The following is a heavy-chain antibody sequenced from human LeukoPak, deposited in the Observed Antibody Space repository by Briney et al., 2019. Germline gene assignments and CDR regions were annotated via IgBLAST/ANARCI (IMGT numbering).Heavy chain of an antibody. CDR1: GFSFSSYW. D-gene: IGHD2-21*01. CDR3: ARPSSYSGAWGSDH. J-gene: IGHJ4*02. Sequence: GGSLRLSCVTSGFSFSSYWMSWVRQAPGKGLEWAANINLDGSERNYVDSVEGRLTISRDNAKNLLYLEMNSLRADDTAVYYCARPSSYSGAWGSDHWGQGTLVTVGS. V-gene: IGHV3-7*01. CDR2: INLDGSER.